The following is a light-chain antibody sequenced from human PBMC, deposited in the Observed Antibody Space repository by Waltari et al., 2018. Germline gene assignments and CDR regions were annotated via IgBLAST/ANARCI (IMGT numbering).Light chain of an antibody. CDR2: AAS. J-gene: IGKJ1*01. CDR1: QDISSA. Sequence: AIQLTQSPSSLSASVGDKVTITCRASQDISSALAWYQLRPGKAPKFLIYAASSLQSGVPSRFSGSGSGTDFTLTISSLQPEDFATYYCLQDYNYPWTFGQGTKVEIK. V-gene: IGKV1-6*01. CDR3: LQDYNYPWT.